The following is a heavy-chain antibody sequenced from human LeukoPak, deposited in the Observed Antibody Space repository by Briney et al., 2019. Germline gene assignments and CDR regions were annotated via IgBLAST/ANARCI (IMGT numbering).Heavy chain of an antibody. CDR3: AKEHRFGGSYRGAFDI. Sequence: PGGSLRLSCAASGFTFYSYAMSWVRQAPGKGLEWVAVISYDGSNKYYADSVKGRFTISRDNSKNTLYLQMNSLRAEDTAVYYCAKEHRFGGSYRGAFDIWGQGTMVTVSS. D-gene: IGHD1-26*01. V-gene: IGHV3-30*18. J-gene: IGHJ3*02. CDR1: GFTFYSYA. CDR2: ISYDGSNK.